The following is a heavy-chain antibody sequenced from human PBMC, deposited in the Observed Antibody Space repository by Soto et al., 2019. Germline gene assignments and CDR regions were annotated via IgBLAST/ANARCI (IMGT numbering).Heavy chain of an antibody. D-gene: IGHD2-8*02. CDR3: ARDVVYGWDPLYYYYGMDV. Sequence: GGSLRLSCAASGFTFSSYAMHWVRQAPGKGLEGVAVISYDGSNKYYADSVKGRFTISRDNSKNTLYLQMNSLRAEDTAVYYCARDVVYGWDPLYYYYGMDVWGQGTTVTVSS. CDR1: GFTFSSYA. V-gene: IGHV3-30-3*01. CDR2: ISYDGSNK. J-gene: IGHJ6*02.